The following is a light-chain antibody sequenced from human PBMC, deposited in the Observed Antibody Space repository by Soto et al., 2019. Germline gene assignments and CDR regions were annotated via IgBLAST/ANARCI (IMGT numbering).Light chain of an antibody. CDR2: GAS. CDR1: QNIDTY. CDR3: QHSYNTPWT. J-gene: IGKJ1*01. Sequence: DIQMTQSPSSLSASVGDRVTITCRASQNIDTYLNWYQQKPGKSPELLIYGASTLQTGVPSRFSGTGSGTDFTLTISSLQPEDFTTYYFQHSYNTPWTFGQGTKVEVK. V-gene: IGKV1-39*01.